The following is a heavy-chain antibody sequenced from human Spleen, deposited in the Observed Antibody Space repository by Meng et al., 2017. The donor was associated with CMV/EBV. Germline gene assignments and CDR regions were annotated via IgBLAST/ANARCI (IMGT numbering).Heavy chain of an antibody. D-gene: IGHD3-3*01. V-gene: IGHV3-7*01. CDR1: GFTFSSFW. J-gene: IGHJ4*02. CDR2: IKQDGSEK. CDR3: ARDHLDYDFWSGSSYYYFDY. Sequence: GGSLRLSCAASGFTFSSFWMSWVRQAPGKGPEWVANIKQDGSEKYYVISVKGRFAFPRDNAKKSLYLQMNSLRAEDTTVYYCARDHLDYDFWSGSSYYYFDYWGQGTLVTVSS.